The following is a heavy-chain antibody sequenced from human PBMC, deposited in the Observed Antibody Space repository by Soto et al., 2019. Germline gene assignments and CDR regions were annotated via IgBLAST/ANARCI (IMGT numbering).Heavy chain of an antibody. Sequence: EVQLLESGGGLVQPGGSLRLSCAASGFTFSSYAMSWVRQAPGKGLEWVSAISGSGGSTYYADSVKGRFTISRDNSKNTLYLQMNSLRAEDTAVYYCAKDSYTIFGVVSAAGGFDYWGQGTLVTVSS. CDR3: AKDSYTIFGVVSAAGGFDY. J-gene: IGHJ4*02. CDR1: GFTFSSYA. CDR2: ISGSGGST. V-gene: IGHV3-23*01. D-gene: IGHD3-3*01.